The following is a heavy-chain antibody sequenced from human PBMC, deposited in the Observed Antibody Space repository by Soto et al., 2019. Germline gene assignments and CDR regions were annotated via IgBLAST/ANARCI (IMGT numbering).Heavy chain of an antibody. Sequence: QVQLQESGPGLVKPSQTLSLTCTVSGGSISSGGYYWSWIRQHPGKGLEWIGYIYYSGSTYYNPSLKSRVTISVDTSKNQFSLKLSSVTAADTAVYYCARVGCRNDYGDQYYYYYYMDVWGKGTTVTVSS. V-gene: IGHV4-31*03. J-gene: IGHJ6*03. D-gene: IGHD4-17*01. CDR2: IYYSGST. CDR3: ARVGCRNDYGDQYYYYYYMDV. CDR1: GGSISSGGYY.